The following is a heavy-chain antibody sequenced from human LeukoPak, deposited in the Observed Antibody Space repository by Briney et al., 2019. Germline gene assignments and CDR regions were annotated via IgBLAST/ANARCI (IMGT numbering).Heavy chain of an antibody. Sequence: GGSLRLSCAASGFTFSSYGMHWVRQAPGKGLEWVAFIRYDGSNKYYADSVKGRFTISRDNSKNTLYLQMNSLRAEYTAVYYCAKVGHYSSSWDFDYWGQGTLVTVSS. D-gene: IGHD6-13*01. J-gene: IGHJ4*02. CDR3: AKVGHYSSSWDFDY. V-gene: IGHV3-30*02. CDR2: IRYDGSNK. CDR1: GFTFSSYG.